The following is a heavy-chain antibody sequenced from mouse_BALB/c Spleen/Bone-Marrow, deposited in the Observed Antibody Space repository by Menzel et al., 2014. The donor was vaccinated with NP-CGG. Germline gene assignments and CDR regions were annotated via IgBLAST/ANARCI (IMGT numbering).Heavy chain of an antibody. CDR1: GYTFTTYT. CDR3: ARGGFLLRSLALDY. CDR2: INPSTGFT. D-gene: IGHD1-1*01. V-gene: IGHV1-4*01. Sequence: VQLQESGAELARPGASVKMSYKASGYTFTTYTMHWVQQRPGQGLEWVGYINPSTGFTNYNQIFKDKATLAADKSSSTAYMQLSSLTSEDSAVYYCARGGFLLRSLALDYWGQGTSVTVSS. J-gene: IGHJ4*01.